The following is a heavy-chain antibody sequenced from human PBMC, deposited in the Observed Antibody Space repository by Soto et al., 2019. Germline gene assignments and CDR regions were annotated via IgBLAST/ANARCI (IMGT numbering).Heavy chain of an antibody. CDR3: AKEDSNGDYFDY. D-gene: IGHD3-22*01. J-gene: IGHJ4*02. V-gene: IGHV3-21*01. CDR1: GFTFSSYS. CDR2: ISSSSSDI. Sequence: GGSLRLSCAASGFTFSSYSMHWVRQAPGKGLEWVSAISSSSSDIYYADSVKGRFTISRDNSKNPLYLQMNSLRAEDTAVYYCAKEDSNGDYFDYWGQGTLVTVSS.